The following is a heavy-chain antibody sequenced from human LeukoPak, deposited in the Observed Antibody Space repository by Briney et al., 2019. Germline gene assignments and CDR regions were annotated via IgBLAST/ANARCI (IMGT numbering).Heavy chain of an antibody. J-gene: IGHJ5*02. CDR1: GFTFSSYS. Sequence: PGGSLRLSCAASGFTFSSYSMNWVRQAPGKGLEWVSSISSSSSYIYYADLVKGRFTISRDNAKNSLYLQMNSLRAEDTAVYYCAREAVAGYFGNWFDPWGQGTLVTVSS. CDR2: ISSSSSYI. CDR3: AREAVAGYFGNWFDP. D-gene: IGHD6-19*01. V-gene: IGHV3-21*01.